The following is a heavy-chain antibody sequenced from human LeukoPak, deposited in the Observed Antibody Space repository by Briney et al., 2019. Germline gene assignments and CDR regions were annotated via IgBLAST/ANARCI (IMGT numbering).Heavy chain of an antibody. V-gene: IGHV1-69*05. D-gene: IGHD1-1*01. CDR1: GGTFSSYA. CDR2: IIPIFGTA. Sequence: SVKVSCKASGGTFSSYAISWVRQAPGQGLEWMGGIIPIFGTANYAQKFQGRVTITTDESTSTAYMELGSLRSEDTAVYYCARVLERLHDAFDIWGQGTMVTVSS. CDR3: ARVLERLHDAFDI. J-gene: IGHJ3*02.